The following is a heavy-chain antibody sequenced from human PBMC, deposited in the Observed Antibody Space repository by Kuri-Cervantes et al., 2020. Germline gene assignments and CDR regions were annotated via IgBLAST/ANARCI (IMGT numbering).Heavy chain of an antibody. V-gene: IGHV1-8*02. CDR2: MNPNSGNT. CDR3: ARGSYIVEH. CDR1: GYSFSAYY. J-gene: IGHJ4*02. Sequence: ASVKVSCKASGYSFSAYYLHWVRQAPGQGLEWMGWMNPNSGNTGYAQKFQGRVTMTRNTSISTAYMELSSLRSEDTAVYYCARGSYIVEHWGQGTLVTVSS. D-gene: IGHD2-21*01.